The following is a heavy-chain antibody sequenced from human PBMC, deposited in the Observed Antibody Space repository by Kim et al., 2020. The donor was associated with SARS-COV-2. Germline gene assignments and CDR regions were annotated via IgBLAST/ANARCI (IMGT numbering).Heavy chain of an antibody. CDR2: IYYSGST. V-gene: IGHV4-59*08. J-gene: IGHJ4*02. CDR1: GGSISSYY. Sequence: SETLSLTCTASGGSISSYYWSWIRQPPGKGLEWIGYIYYSGSTNYNPSLKSRVTKSVDTSKNQFSLKLSSVTAADTAVYYCARHKSSGSYYFDYWGQGTLVTVSS. D-gene: IGHD1-26*01. CDR3: ARHKSSGSYYFDY.